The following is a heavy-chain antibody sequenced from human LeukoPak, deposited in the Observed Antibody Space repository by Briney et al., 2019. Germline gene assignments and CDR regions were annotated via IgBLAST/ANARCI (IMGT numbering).Heavy chain of an antibody. V-gene: IGHV3-23*01. CDR1: VHIFCSFA. Sequence: SGGSLSLSCAASVHIFCSFAMNWARQAPGKGLEWVSTISDSGCSTYYADSVKGRFTIANNNHKNSLYQQTNSCRAGRTVLYYCSKMVHTELWLFPFDYRGQGTLVTVSS. CDR2: ISDSGCST. J-gene: IGHJ4*02. D-gene: IGHD6-19*01. CDR3: SKMVHTELWLFPFDY.